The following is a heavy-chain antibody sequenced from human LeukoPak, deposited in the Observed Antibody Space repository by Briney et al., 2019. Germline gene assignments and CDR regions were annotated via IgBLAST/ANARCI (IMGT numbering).Heavy chain of an antibody. J-gene: IGHJ3*02. Sequence: RPSETLSLTCTVSGGSISGYYWSWIRQPPGKGLEWIGEINHSGSTNYNPSLKSRVTISVDTSKNQFSLKLSSVTAADTAVYYCAREFHGDYADAFDIWGQGKTVTVSS. V-gene: IGHV4-34*01. CDR2: INHSGST. CDR1: GGSISGYY. CDR3: AREFHGDYADAFDI. D-gene: IGHD4-17*01.